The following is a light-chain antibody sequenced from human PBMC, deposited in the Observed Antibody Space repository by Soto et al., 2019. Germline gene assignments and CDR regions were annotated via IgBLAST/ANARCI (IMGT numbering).Light chain of an antibody. CDR1: QSISSY. J-gene: IGKJ5*01. CDR3: QQSYSTSIT. Sequence: DIQMTQSPSSLSASVGDRVTITCRASQSISSYLNWYQQKPGKAPKRLIYAASSLQSGVPSRFSGSGSGTDFTLTISSLQPEDFATYYCQQSYSTSITFGQGTRLEIK. V-gene: IGKV1-39*01. CDR2: AAS.